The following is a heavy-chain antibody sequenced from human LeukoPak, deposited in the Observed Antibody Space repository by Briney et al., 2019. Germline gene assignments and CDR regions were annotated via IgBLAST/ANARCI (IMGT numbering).Heavy chain of an antibody. CDR3: ARDTRRDGYNYMGY. D-gene: IGHD5-24*01. J-gene: IGHJ4*02. Sequence: SVKVSCKASGGTFSSYAISWVRQAPGQGLEWMGRIIPILGIANYAQKFQGRVTITADKSTSTAYMELSSLRSEDTAVYYCARDTRRDGYNYMGYWGQGTLVTVSS. CDR1: GGTFSSYA. CDR2: IIPILGIA. V-gene: IGHV1-69*04.